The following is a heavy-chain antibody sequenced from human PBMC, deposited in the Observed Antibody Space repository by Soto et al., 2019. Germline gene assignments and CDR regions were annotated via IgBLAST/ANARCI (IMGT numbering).Heavy chain of an antibody. J-gene: IGHJ4*02. CDR3: ARERRGLPAAGMWGSFDY. CDR2: ISSSSSYI. Sequence: EVQLVESGGGLVKPGGSLRLSCAASGFTFSSYSMNWVRQAPGKGLEWVSSISSSSSYIYYADSVKGRFTISRDNAKNSLYLQMNSLRAEDTAVYYCARERRGLPAAGMWGSFDYWGQGTLVTVSS. V-gene: IGHV3-21*01. D-gene: IGHD2-2*01. CDR1: GFTFSSYS.